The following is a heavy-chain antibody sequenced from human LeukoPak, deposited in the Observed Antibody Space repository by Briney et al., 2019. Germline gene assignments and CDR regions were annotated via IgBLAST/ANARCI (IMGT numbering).Heavy chain of an antibody. CDR1: GGSFSGYY. Sequence: SETLSLTCAVYGGSFSGYYWSWIRQPPGKGLEWIGEINHSGSTNYNPSLKSRVTISVDTSKNQFSLKLSSVTAADTAVYYCARSIVVVVAATPHYYYGMDVWGQGTTVTVSS. J-gene: IGHJ6*02. D-gene: IGHD2-15*01. V-gene: IGHV4-34*01. CDR3: ARSIVVVVAATPHYYYGMDV. CDR2: INHSGST.